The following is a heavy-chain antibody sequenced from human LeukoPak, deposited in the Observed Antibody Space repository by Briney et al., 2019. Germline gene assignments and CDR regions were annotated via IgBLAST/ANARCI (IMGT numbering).Heavy chain of an antibody. CDR1: GFTFNSYA. CDR2: ISDVGGTT. CDR3: AKGPGGSGTSRYTMDV. Sequence: GGSLRLSCATYGFTFNSYAMSWVRQAPRKGLEWVSAISDVGGTTYYADSVKGRFTISRDNSKNTLYLQMNTLRAEDTAVYYCAKGPGGSGTSRYTMDVWGQGTTVTVSS. D-gene: IGHD2-2*01. V-gene: IGHV3-23*01. J-gene: IGHJ6*02.